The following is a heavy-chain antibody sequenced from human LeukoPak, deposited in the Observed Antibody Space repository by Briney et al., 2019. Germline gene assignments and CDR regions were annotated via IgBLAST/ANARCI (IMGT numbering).Heavy chain of an antibody. CDR3: ARAKLLRGVIIDY. CDR2: IYYSGST. Sequence: SETLSLTCTVSGGSISSYYWSWIRQPPGKGLEWIGYIYYSGSTNYNPSLKSRVTISVDTSKNQFSLKLSSVTAADTAVYYCARAKLLRGVIIDYWGQGTLVTVSS. J-gene: IGHJ4*02. CDR1: GGSISSYY. V-gene: IGHV4-59*01. D-gene: IGHD3-10*01.